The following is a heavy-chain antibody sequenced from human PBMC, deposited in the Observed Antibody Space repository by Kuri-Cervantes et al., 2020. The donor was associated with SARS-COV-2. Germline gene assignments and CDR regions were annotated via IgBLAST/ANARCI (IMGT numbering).Heavy chain of an antibody. V-gene: IGHV4-38-2*01. CDR2: IYHSGST. J-gene: IGHJ4*02. Sequence: SETLSLTCAVSGYSISRGYYWGWIRQPPGKGLEWIGSIYHSGSTYYTTSLKSRVTISVDTSKNQFSLKLSSVTAADTAVYYCARQKPYYDSSGLLDYWGQGTLVTVSS. CDR1: GYSISRGYY. CDR3: ARQKPYYDSSGLLDY. D-gene: IGHD3-22*01.